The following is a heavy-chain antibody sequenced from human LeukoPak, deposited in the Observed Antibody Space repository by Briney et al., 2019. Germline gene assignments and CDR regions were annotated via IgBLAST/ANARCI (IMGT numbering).Heavy chain of an antibody. CDR1: GFTFSSYW. Sequence: GGSLRLSCAASGFTFSSYWMHWVRQAPGKGLEWVGRIKSKTDGGTTDYAAPVKGRFTISRDDSKNTLYLQMNSLKTEDTAVYYCTTAPVSYYYGMDVWGQGTTVTVSS. CDR3: TTAPVSYYYGMDV. V-gene: IGHV3-15*01. D-gene: IGHD5/OR15-5a*01. J-gene: IGHJ6*02. CDR2: IKSKTDGGTT.